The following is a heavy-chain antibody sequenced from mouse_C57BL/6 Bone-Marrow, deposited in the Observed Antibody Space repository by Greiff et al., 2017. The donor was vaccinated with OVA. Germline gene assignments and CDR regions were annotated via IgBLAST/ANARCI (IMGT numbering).Heavy chain of an antibody. CDR3: ARWETTVVSHYAMDY. V-gene: IGHV1-72*01. J-gene: IGHJ4*01. CDR2: IDPNSGGT. D-gene: IGHD1-1*01. CDR1: GYTFTSYW. Sequence: VQLQQPGAELVKPGASVKLSCKASGYTFTSYWMHWVKQRPGRGLEWIGRIDPNSGGTKYNEKVKSKATLTVDKPSSTAYMPLSSLTSEDSAVYYWARWETTVVSHYAMDYWGQGTSVTVS.